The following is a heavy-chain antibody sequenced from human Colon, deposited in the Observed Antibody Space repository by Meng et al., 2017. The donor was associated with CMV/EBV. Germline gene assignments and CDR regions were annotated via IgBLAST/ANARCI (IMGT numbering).Heavy chain of an antibody. CDR1: GDSVSSNTAA. V-gene: IGHV6-1*01. Sequence: SQTLSLTCGISGDSVSSNTAAWNWNRQSPSRGLKWLGRTFYRSKWYNDYGPSVKGRVTINPDTSKNQFSLHLNSVTPEDTAVYYCARDLSGTYFHWGQGTLVTVSS. J-gene: IGHJ1*01. CDR3: ARDLSGTYFH. CDR2: TFYRSKWYN. D-gene: IGHD1-26*01.